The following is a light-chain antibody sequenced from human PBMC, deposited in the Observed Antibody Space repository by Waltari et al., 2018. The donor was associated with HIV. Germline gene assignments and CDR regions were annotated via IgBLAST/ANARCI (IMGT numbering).Light chain of an antibody. CDR1: SSNIGAYYD. Sequence: HSVLTQPPSVSGAPGQKVTISCTGSSSNIGAYYDVHWYHQLPGTAPRLLIHGNSFRPSGVPDRFSCSRSGTSASLAITGLQAEDEADYYCQSYDSNLSGSVFGGGTKLTVL. CDR2: GNS. CDR3: QSYDSNLSGSV. J-gene: IGLJ2*01. V-gene: IGLV1-40*01.